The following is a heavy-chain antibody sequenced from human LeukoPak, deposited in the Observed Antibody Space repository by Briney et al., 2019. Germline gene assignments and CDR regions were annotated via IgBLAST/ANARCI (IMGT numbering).Heavy chain of an antibody. D-gene: IGHD3-10*01. CDR3: ARRPRGVIIKSWFDP. J-gene: IGHJ5*02. Sequence: SETLSLTCAVYGGSFSGYYWNWIRQPPGKGLEWIGEINHSGSTNYNPSPKSRVTISVDTSKNQFSLKLSSVTAADTAVYYCARRPRGVIIKSWFDPWGQGTLVTVSS. CDR2: INHSGST. V-gene: IGHV4-34*01. CDR1: GGSFSGYY.